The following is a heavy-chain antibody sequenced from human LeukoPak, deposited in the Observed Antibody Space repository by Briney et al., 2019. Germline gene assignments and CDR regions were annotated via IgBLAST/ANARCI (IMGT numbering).Heavy chain of an antibody. J-gene: IGHJ4*02. Sequence: ASVKVSCKVSGYTLTELSMHWVRQAPGKGLEWMGGFDPEDGETIYAQKFQGRVTMTEDTSTDTAYMELSSLRSEDTAVYYCASSLAPYYYDSSGYYDWDQGTLITVSS. CDR1: GYTLTELS. CDR3: ASSLAPYYYDSSGYYD. CDR2: FDPEDGET. D-gene: IGHD3-22*01. V-gene: IGHV1-24*01.